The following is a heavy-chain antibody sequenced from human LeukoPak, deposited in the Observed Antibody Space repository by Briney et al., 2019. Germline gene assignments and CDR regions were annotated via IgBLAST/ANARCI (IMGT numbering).Heavy chain of an antibody. CDR3: AKREGFGSGSSYYFDF. D-gene: IGHD3-10*01. CDR2: IYPGDSET. CDR1: GYSFTNNW. J-gene: IGHJ4*02. V-gene: IGHV5-51*01. Sequence: GESLKISCKASGYSFTNNWIAWVRQMPGKGLEWMGIIYPGDSETRYSPSFQGQVTISADKSNNTAYLQWRSLKASDTAVYYCAKREGFGSGSSYYFDFWGQGTLVTVSS.